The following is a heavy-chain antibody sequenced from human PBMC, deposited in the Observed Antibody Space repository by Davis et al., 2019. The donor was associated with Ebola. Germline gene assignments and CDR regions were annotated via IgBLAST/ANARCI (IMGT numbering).Heavy chain of an antibody. D-gene: IGHD5-24*01. Sequence: SETLSLTCTVSGGSISSSSYYWGWIRQPPGKGLEWIGSIYYSGSTYYNPSLKSRVTISVDTSKNQFSLKLSSVTAADTAVYYCASTEEMATNDYWGQGTLVTVSS. CDR3: ASTEEMATNDY. CDR1: GGSISSSSYY. J-gene: IGHJ4*02. CDR2: IYYSGST. V-gene: IGHV4-39*01.